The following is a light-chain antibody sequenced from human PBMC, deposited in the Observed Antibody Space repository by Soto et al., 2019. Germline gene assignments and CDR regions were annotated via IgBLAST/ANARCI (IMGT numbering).Light chain of an antibody. CDR3: QQYNNWPQKT. CDR2: GAS. V-gene: IGKV3-15*01. J-gene: IGKJ1*01. Sequence: EIVMTQSPATLSVSPGERATLSCRASQSVSSNLAWYQQKPGQAPRLLIYGASTRATGIPARFSGSGSGTEFTLTISSLQSEYFAVYYCQQYNNWPQKTFGQGTKV. CDR1: QSVSSN.